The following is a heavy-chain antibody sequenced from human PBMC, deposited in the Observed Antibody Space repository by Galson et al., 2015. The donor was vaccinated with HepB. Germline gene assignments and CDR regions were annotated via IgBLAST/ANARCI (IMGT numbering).Heavy chain of an antibody. Sequence: SLRLSCAASGFTFSSYWMHWVRHAPGKGLVWVSRINSDGSSTSYADSVKGRFTISRDNAKNTLYLQMNSLRAEDTAVYYCARGEVVRFLEWLLYDAFDIWGQGTMVTVSS. CDR3: ARGEVVRFLEWLLYDAFDI. V-gene: IGHV3-74*01. D-gene: IGHD3-3*01. CDR2: INSDGSST. CDR1: GFTFSSYW. J-gene: IGHJ3*02.